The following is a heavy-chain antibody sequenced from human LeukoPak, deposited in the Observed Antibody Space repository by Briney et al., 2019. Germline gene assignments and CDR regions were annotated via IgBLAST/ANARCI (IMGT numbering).Heavy chain of an antibody. CDR3: ARGGGIVVVPAAMNAFDI. Sequence: PSETLSLTCTVSGGSISSYYWSWIRQPPGKGLEWIGYIYYSGSTNYNPSLKSRVTISVDTSKNQFSLKLSSVAAADTAVYYCARGGGIVVVPAAMNAFDIWGQGTMVTVSS. V-gene: IGHV4-59*01. J-gene: IGHJ3*02. CDR1: GGSISSYY. CDR2: IYYSGST. D-gene: IGHD2-2*01.